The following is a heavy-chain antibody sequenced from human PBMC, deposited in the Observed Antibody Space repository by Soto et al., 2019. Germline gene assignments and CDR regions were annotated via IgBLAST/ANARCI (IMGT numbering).Heavy chain of an antibody. CDR2: INPNSGGT. CDR3: ARVRNPKSSEMDAFDI. Sequence: ASVKVSCKASGYTFTGYYMHWVRQAPGQGLEWMGWINPNSGGTNYAQKFQGWVTMTRDTSISTAYMELSRLRSDDTAVYYCARVRNPKSSEMDAFDIWGQGTMVTVSS. CDR1: GYTFTGYY. V-gene: IGHV1-2*04. D-gene: IGHD6-6*01. J-gene: IGHJ3*02.